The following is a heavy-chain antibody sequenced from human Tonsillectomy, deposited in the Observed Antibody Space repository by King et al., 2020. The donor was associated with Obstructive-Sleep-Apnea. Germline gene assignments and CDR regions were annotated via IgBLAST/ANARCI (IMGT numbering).Heavy chain of an antibody. CDR1: GFTFSSYG. V-gene: IGHV3-30*18. J-gene: IGHJ6*02. Sequence: VQLQESGGGVVQPGRSLRLSCAASGFTFSSYGMHWVRQAPGKGLEWVAAISYDESNKYYADSVKGRFTISRDNSKKTVYLQMNNLRAEDTAVYYCAKDGCHSCPGFDPYYGMDVWGQGTTVTVSS. CDR2: ISYDESNK. D-gene: IGHD2-2*01. CDR3: AKDGCHSCPGFDPYYGMDV.